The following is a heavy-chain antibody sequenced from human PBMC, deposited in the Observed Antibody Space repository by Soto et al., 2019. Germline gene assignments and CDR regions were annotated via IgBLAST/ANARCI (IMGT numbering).Heavy chain of an antibody. CDR3: ARQNCSGGSCYHSGPDY. CDR1: GYTFTSYG. D-gene: IGHD2-15*01. CDR2: ISAYNGNT. Sequence: QVQLVQSGAEVKKPGASVKVSCKASGYTFTSYGISWVRQAPGQGLEWMGWISAYNGNTNYAQKLQGRVTMTTDTSTSTAYMELRSLRSDDTAVYYCARQNCSGGSCYHSGPDYLGQGTLVTVSS. J-gene: IGHJ4*02. V-gene: IGHV1-18*04.